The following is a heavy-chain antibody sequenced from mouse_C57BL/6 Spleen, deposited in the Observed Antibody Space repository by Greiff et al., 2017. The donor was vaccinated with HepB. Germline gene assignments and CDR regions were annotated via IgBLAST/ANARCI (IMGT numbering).Heavy chain of an antibody. Sequence: QVQLQQSGAELVRPGASVTLSCKASGYTFTDYEMHWVKQTPVHGLEWIGAIDPETGGTAYNQKFKGKAILTADKSSSTAYMELRSLTSEDSAVYYCTVPGSSSYNYAMDYWGQGTSVTVSS. CDR3: TVPGSSSYNYAMDY. J-gene: IGHJ4*01. D-gene: IGHD1-1*01. CDR1: GYTFTDYE. CDR2: IDPETGGT. V-gene: IGHV1-15*01.